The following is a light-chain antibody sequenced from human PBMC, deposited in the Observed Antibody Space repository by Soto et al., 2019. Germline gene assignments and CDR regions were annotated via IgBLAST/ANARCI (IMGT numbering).Light chain of an antibody. CDR3: QQRSNWPPLFT. CDR1: QSVSSY. CDR2: DAS. V-gene: IGKV3-11*01. Sequence: EIVLTQSPATLSLSPGERATLSCRASQSVSSYLAWYQQKPGQAPRLLIYDASNRATGIPARFSGSGSGTAFTLTISSLEPEDFAVYYWQQRSNWPPLFTFGPGTKVDIK. J-gene: IGKJ3*01.